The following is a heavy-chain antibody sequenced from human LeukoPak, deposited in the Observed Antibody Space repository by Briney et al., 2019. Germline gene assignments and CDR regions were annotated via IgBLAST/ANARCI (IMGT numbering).Heavy chain of an antibody. CDR3: ARVQSAYYYYYGMDV. CDR1: GFTFSSHS. Sequence: PGGSLRLSCAASGFTFSSHSMNWVRQAPGKGLEWVSYISSSSSTIYYADSVKGRFTISRDNSKNTLYLQMNSLRAEDTAVYYCARVQSAYYYYYGMDVWGQGTTVTVSS. V-gene: IGHV3-48*01. J-gene: IGHJ6*02. CDR2: ISSSSSTI.